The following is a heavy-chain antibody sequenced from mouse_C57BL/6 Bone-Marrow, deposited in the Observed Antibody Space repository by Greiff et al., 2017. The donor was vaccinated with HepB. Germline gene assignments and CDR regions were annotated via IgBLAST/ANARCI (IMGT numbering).Heavy chain of an antibody. CDR3: AREIITTVVATYWYFDV. V-gene: IGHV1-52*01. J-gene: IGHJ1*03. Sequence: QVQLKQSGAELVRPGSSVKLSCKASGYTFTSYWMHWVKQRPIQGLEWIGNIDPSDSETHYNQKFKDKDTLTVDKSSSTAYMQLSRLTSEDSAVYYWAREIITTVVATYWYFDVWGTGTTVTVSS. D-gene: IGHD1-1*01. CDR1: GYTFTSYW. CDR2: IDPSDSET.